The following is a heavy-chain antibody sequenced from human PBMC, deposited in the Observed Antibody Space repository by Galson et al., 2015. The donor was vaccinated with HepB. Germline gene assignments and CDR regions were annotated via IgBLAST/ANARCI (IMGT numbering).Heavy chain of an antibody. CDR1: GGSISSGGYY. CDR3: ARDPVRRTYFAHREYYYYGMDV. J-gene: IGHJ6*02. CDR2: IYYSGST. D-gene: IGHD2/OR15-2a*01. V-gene: IGHV4-31*03. Sequence: TLSLTCTVSGGSISSGGYYWSWICQHPGKGLEWIGYIYYSGSTYYNPSLKSRVTISVDTSKNQFSLKLSSVTAADTAVYYCARDPVRRTYFAHREYYYYGMDVWGQGTTVTVSS.